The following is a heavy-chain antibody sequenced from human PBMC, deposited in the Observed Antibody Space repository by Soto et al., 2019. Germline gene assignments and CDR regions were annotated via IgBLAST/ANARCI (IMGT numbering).Heavy chain of an antibody. V-gene: IGHV3-23*01. Sequence: EVQLLESGGGLVQPGGSLRLSCAASGFTFKSYAMSWVHQPPGKGLEWVSGSSGSGGTTYHADSVKGRFTISRDNSKNTLYLQMNSLRVEDTAVYYCAKEPYSSFVLGTFHYWGQGALVTVSS. J-gene: IGHJ4*02. CDR1: GFTFKSYA. D-gene: IGHD6-19*01. CDR2: SSGSGGTT. CDR3: AKEPYSSFVLGTFHY.